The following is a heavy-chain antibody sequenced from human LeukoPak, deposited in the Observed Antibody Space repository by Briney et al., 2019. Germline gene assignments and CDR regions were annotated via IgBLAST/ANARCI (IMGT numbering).Heavy chain of an antibody. J-gene: IGHJ4*02. Sequence: SVKVPCKASGGTFSSYAISWVRQAPGQGLEWMGRIIPILGIANYAQKFQGRVTITADKSTSTAYMELSSLRSEDTAVYYCAREGAGEDYYFDYWGQGTLVTVSS. D-gene: IGHD7-27*01. V-gene: IGHV1-69*04. CDR2: IIPILGIA. CDR3: AREGAGEDYYFDY. CDR1: GGTFSSYA.